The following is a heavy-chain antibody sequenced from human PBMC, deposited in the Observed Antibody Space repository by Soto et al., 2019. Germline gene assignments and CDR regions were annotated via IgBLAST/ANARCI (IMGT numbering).Heavy chain of an antibody. CDR1: GYTFTSYD. D-gene: IGHD6-19*01. Sequence: QVQLVQSGAEVKKPGASVKVSCKASGYTFTSYDINWVRQATGQGLEWMGWMNPNSGNTGYAQKSQXGVTMTRNTSISPADMELSSLRSEDTAVYDCAREYSRGWSKDWGQGTLVTVSS. CDR3: AREYSRGWSKD. CDR2: MNPNSGNT. V-gene: IGHV1-8*01. J-gene: IGHJ4*02.